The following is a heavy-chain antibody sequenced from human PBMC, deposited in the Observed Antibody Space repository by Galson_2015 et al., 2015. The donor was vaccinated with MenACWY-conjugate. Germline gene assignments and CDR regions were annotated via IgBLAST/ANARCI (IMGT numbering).Heavy chain of an antibody. CDR2: IKQDGSEK. Sequence: SLRLSCAASGFTFSSYWMSWVRQAPGKGLEWVATIKQDGSEKYYVDSVKGRFTISRDNAKNSLYLQMNSLRAEDTAVYYCARTGGDDSRSSYYYHNMDVWGEGTAVTVS. D-gene: IGHD2-21*02. CDR3: ARTGGDDSRSSYYYHNMDV. J-gene: IGHJ6*03. V-gene: IGHV3-7*01. CDR1: GFTFSSYW.